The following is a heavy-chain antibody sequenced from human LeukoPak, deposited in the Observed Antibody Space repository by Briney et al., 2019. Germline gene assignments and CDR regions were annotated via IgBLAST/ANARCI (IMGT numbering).Heavy chain of an antibody. Sequence: ASVNVSCKVSGYTLTELSMHWVRQAPGKGLEWMGVFDPEDGETIYAQKFQGRVTMTEDTSTDTAYMELSSLRSEDTAVYYCATRIVVVPAAANLRLYYFDYWGQGTLVTVSS. D-gene: IGHD2-2*01. J-gene: IGHJ4*02. CDR2: FDPEDGET. V-gene: IGHV1-24*01. CDR1: GYTLTELS. CDR3: ATRIVVVPAAANLRLYYFDY.